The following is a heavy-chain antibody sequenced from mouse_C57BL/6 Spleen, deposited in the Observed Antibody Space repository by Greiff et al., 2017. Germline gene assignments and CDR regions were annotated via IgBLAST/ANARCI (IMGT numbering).Heavy chain of an antibody. J-gene: IGHJ2*01. D-gene: IGHD2-3*01. CDR3: ARWDSYDGYYEGYFDY. CDR2: ISSGSSTI. V-gene: IGHV5-17*01. CDR1: GFTFSDYG. Sequence: EVKLVESGGGLVKPGGSLKLSCAASGFTFSDYGMHWVRQAPEKGLEWVAYISSGSSTIYYADTVKGRFTISRDNAKNTLFLQMTSLRSEDTAMYYCARWDSYDGYYEGYFDYWGQGTTLTVSS.